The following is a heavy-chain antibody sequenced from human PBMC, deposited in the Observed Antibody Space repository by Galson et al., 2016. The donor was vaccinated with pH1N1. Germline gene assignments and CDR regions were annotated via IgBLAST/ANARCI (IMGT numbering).Heavy chain of an antibody. CDR2: INPSGGST. V-gene: IGHV1-46*03. CDR1: GYTFTNYY. CDR3: ARVGFCMGGECYGRFDH. Sequence: SVKVSCKASGYTFTNYYMHWVRQAPGQGLEWMGIINPSGGSTYYPPKLQGRVTMTRDTSTSTAYMEMSSLRSDDTAIYFCARVGFCMGGECYGRFDHWGQGTLVTVSS. D-gene: IGHD2-8*02. J-gene: IGHJ5*02.